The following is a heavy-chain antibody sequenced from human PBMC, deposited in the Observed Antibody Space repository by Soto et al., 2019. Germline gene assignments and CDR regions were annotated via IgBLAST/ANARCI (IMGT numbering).Heavy chain of an antibody. Sequence: SETLSLTCAVYGGSFSGYYRSWIRQPPGKGLEWIGEINHSGSTNYNPSLKSRVTISVDTSKNQFSLKLSSVTAADTAVYYCARGKGRPHYDFWSGYYAFDIWGQGTMVTVSS. V-gene: IGHV4-34*01. CDR2: INHSGST. D-gene: IGHD3-3*01. J-gene: IGHJ3*02. CDR3: ARGKGRPHYDFWSGYYAFDI. CDR1: GGSFSGYY.